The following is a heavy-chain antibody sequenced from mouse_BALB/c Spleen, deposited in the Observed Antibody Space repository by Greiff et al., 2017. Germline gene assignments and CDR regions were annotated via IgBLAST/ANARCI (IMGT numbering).Heavy chain of an antibody. CDR2: ISCYNGAT. J-gene: IGHJ1*01. CDR3: AREYYGSSYVDWYFDV. V-gene: IGHV1S34*01. CDR1: GYSFTGYY. Sequence: LVKTGASVKISCKASGYSFTGYYMHWVKQSHGKSLEWIGYISCYNGATSYNQKFKGKATFTVDTSSSTAYMQLNSLTSEDSAVYYCAREYYGSSYVDWYFDVWGAGTTVTVSS. D-gene: IGHD1-1*01.